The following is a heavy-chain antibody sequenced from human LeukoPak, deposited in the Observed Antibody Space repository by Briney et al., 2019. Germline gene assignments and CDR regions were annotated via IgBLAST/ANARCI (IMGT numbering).Heavy chain of an antibody. CDR1: GGSFSGYY. J-gene: IGHJ4*01. CDR2: IYYSGST. CDR3: ARDDHLRTGY. V-gene: IGHV4-59*01. Sequence: SETLSLTCAVYGGSFSGYYWSWIRQPPGKGLEWIGYIYYSGSTNYNPSLKSRVTISVDTSKNQFSLKLSSVTAADTAVYYCARDDHLRTGYGGHGPLVIVAS. D-gene: IGHD1-14*01.